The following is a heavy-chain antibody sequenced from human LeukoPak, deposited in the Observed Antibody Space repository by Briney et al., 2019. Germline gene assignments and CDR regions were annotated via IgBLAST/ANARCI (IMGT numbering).Heavy chain of an antibody. D-gene: IGHD3-22*01. CDR3: ARGDYYDSSGYYRNWFDP. V-gene: IGHV4-61*02. J-gene: IGHJ5*02. CDR2: IYTSGST. CDR1: GGSISSGSYY. Sequence: SETLSLTCTVPGGSISSGSYYWSWVRQPAGRGLEWIGRIYTSGSTNYNPSLKSRVTISVDTSKKQFSLKLSSVTAADTAVYYCARGDYYDSSGYYRNWFDPWGQGTLVTVSS.